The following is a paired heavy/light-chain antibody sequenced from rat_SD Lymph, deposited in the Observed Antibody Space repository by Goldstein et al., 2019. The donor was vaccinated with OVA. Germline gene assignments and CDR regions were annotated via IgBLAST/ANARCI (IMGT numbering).Light chain of an antibody. Sequence: DIQMTQSPASLSASLEEIVTITCKASQGIDDYLSWFQQKPGKSPQLLIYAAANLADGVPSRFSGSRSGTLYSLKISGPQVDDSGIYYCLQSYSTPWTFGGGTKLELK. J-gene: IGKJ1*01. CDR2: AAA. CDR1: QGIDDY. V-gene: IGKV12S16*01. CDR3: LQSYSTPWT.
Heavy chain of an antibody. Sequence: QVQMKETGPGLVQTTQTLSVTCTVSGVSLINDGVHWVRQAPGKGLEWMGVIWGDGNTNYNSGLKSRLIISRDTSKSQVFLTMSSLETDDTAMYHCAGALQQRYWYLDLWGPGTTVTVSS. CDR1: GVSLINDG. D-gene: IGHD1-1*01. V-gene: IGHV2-77*01. CDR3: AGALQQRYWYLDL. CDR2: IWGDGNT. J-gene: IGHJ1*01.